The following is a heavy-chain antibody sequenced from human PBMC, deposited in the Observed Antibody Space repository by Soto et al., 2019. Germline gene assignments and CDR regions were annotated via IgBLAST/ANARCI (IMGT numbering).Heavy chain of an antibody. CDR3: ARHLAAGGV. J-gene: IGHJ4*02. D-gene: IGHD2-8*02. V-gene: IGHV1-46*01. CDR2: INPTGGST. CDR1: GYTFINYY. Sequence: QVQLVQSGAEVKKPGASVKVSCKASGYTFINYYIHWVRQAPGHGLEWMAIINPTGGSTNYAQKFQGRLTLTMDTTTTTVYMELSSLTSEDTAIYYCARHLAAGGVWGQGTLVTVSS.